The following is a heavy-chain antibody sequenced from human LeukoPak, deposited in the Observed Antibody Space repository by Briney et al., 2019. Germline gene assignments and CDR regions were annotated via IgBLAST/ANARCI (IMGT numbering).Heavy chain of an antibody. Sequence: SVKVSCKASGGTFSSYAISWVRQAPGQGLERMGGIIPIFGTANYAQKFQGRVTITADKSTSTAYMELSSLRSEDTAVYYCARAYYYGSGRRYYFDYWGQGTLVTVSS. CDR1: GGTFSSYA. CDR3: ARAYYYGSGRRYYFDY. J-gene: IGHJ4*02. CDR2: IIPIFGTA. V-gene: IGHV1-69*06. D-gene: IGHD3-10*01.